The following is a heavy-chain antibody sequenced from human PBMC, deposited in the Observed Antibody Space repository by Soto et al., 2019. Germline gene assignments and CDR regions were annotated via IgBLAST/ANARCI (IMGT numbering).Heavy chain of an antibody. Sequence: SVKVACKASAGTFSSYAISWLRQAPGQGLEWMGRIIPIFGTSNYAPTFQGRVTITADESTRTAYMELSSLRSEDTAVYYCARAVVVTAIPHYYYGMDVWGQGTTVTVSS. CDR3: ARAVVVTAIPHYYYGMDV. D-gene: IGHD2-21*02. J-gene: IGHJ6*02. CDR1: AGTFSSYA. CDR2: IIPIFGTS. V-gene: IGHV1-69*13.